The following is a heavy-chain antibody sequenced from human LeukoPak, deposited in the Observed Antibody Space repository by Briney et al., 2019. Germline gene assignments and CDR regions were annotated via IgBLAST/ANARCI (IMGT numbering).Heavy chain of an antibody. V-gene: IGHV3-23*01. CDR2: ISGSGARA. Sequence: GGSLRLSCAASGFNFRGYAMSWVRQAPGKGPEWVSGISGSGARAHYAESVRGRFTISRDSSQNTLHLEMNSLRAEDTAVYYCAKEVVLGESNYFYYGMDVWGQGTTVTVSS. D-gene: IGHD1-26*01. CDR3: AKEVVLGESNYFYYGMDV. CDR1: GFNFRGYA. J-gene: IGHJ6*02.